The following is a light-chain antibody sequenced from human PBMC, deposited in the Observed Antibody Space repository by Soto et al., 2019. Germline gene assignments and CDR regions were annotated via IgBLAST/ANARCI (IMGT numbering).Light chain of an antibody. V-gene: IGKV3-20*01. CDR1: QSVSSSY. Sequence: EIVLTQSPGTLSLSPGERATLSCRASQSVSSSYLAWYQQKPGQAPRLLIFGASRRATGIPDRFSGSGSGTNFTLTISSLQPEDFATYYCQQSYSAPVTFGQGTKVDIK. CDR3: QQSYSAPVT. CDR2: GAS. J-gene: IGKJ1*01.